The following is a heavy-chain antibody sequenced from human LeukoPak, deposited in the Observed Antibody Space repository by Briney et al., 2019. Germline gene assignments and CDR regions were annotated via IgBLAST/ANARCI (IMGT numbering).Heavy chain of an antibody. CDR1: GFTFSSYT. J-gene: IGHJ4*02. CDR3: AKDRGYCSSTSCQGGFDY. V-gene: IGHV3-23*01. CDR2: ITTSDGNT. Sequence: GGSLRLSCAASGFTFSSYTMSWVRQAPGKGLEWVSTITTSDGNTYYAGSVKGRFTISRDNSKNTLYLQMNSLRAEDTAVYYCAKDRGYCSSTSCQGGFDYWGQGTLVTVSS. D-gene: IGHD2-2*03.